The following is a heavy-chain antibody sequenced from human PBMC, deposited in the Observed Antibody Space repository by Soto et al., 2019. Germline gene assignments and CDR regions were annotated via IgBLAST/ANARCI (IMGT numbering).Heavy chain of an antibody. V-gene: IGHV4-38-2*02. Sequence: SETLSLTCAVSGYSISSGYYWGWIRQPPGKGLEWIGSIYHSGSTYYNPSLKSRVTISVDTSKNQFSLKLSSVTAADTAVYYCERDRYGDYWDAFDIWGQGTMVTVSS. J-gene: IGHJ3*02. CDR1: GYSISSGYY. CDR2: IYHSGST. D-gene: IGHD4-17*01. CDR3: ERDRYGDYWDAFDI.